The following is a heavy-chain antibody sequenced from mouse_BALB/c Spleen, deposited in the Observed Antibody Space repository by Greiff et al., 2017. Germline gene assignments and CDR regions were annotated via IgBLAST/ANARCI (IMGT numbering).Heavy chain of an antibody. V-gene: IGHV1-20*02. D-gene: IGHD2-4*01. J-gene: IGHJ4*01. Sequence: VQLQQSGPELVKPGASVKISCKASGYTFTGYFMNWVMQSHGKSLEWIGRINPYNGDTFYNQKFKGKATLTVDKSSSTANMQLRSLASEDSAVYYCAWGDYGSGAMDYWGQGTSVTVSS. CDR3: AWGDYGSGAMDY. CDR1: GYTFTGYF. CDR2: INPYNGDT.